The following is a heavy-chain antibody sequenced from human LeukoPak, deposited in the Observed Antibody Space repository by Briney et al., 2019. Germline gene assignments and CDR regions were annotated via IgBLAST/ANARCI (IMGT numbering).Heavy chain of an antibody. CDR1: GGSISSYY. CDR3: ARDGYDSSGYYLSGAFDI. D-gene: IGHD3-22*01. J-gene: IGHJ3*02. CDR2: IYTSGST. V-gene: IGHV4-4*07. Sequence: PSETLSLTCTVSGGSISSYYWSWIRQPAGKGLEWIGRIYTSGSTNYNPSLKSRVTVSVDTSKNQFSLKLSSVTAADTAVYYCARDGYDSSGYYLSGAFDIWGQGTMVTVSS.